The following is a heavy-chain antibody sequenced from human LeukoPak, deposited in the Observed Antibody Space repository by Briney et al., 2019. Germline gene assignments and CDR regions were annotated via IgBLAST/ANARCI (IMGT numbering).Heavy chain of an antibody. CDR3: ARDEFRPSGDCSSTSCSKDHYYYYMDV. J-gene: IGHJ6*03. CDR2: ISSSSSYI. CDR1: GFTFSSYS. D-gene: IGHD2-2*01. Sequence: GGSLRLSCAASGFTFSSYSMNWVRQAPGKGLEWVSSISSSSSYIYYADSVKGRFTISRDNAKNSLYLQMNSLRAEDTAVYYCARDEFRPSGDCSSTSCSKDHYYYYMDVWGKGTTVTVSS. V-gene: IGHV3-21*04.